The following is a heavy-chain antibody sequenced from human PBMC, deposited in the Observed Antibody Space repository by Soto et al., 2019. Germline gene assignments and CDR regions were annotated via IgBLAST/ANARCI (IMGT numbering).Heavy chain of an antibody. CDR2: IYPGDSDT. D-gene: IGHD6-6*01. J-gene: IGHJ6*02. CDR1: GYSFTSYW. V-gene: IGHV5-51*01. Sequence: PGESLKISCKGSGYSFTSYWIGWVRQMPGKGLEWMGIIYPGDSDTRYSPSFQGQVTISADKSISTAYLQWSSLKASDTAMYYCARHGGVGQLGTYYYYGMDVWGQGTTVTVSS. CDR3: ARHGGVGQLGTYYYYGMDV.